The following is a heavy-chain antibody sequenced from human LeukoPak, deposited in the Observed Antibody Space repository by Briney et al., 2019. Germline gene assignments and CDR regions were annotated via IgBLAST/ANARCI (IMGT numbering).Heavy chain of an antibody. D-gene: IGHD6-6*01. CDR3: ASSPRIVGRLDYYYYMDV. Sequence: SVKVSSKASGLTLSTYAISWVRQAPGQGHEWMGGIIPMFGSAHYAQKFQDRVTITTDESTTIAYMELSSLRSEDTAVYYCASSPRIVGRLDYYYYMDVWGKGTTVTVSS. CDR1: GLTLSTYA. J-gene: IGHJ6*03. CDR2: IIPMFGSA. V-gene: IGHV1-69*05.